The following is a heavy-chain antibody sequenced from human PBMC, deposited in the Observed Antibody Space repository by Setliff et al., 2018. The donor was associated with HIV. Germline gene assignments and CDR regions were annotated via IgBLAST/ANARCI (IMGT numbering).Heavy chain of an antibody. CDR3: ALPRVFDSFHV. CDR1: EFIILANK. V-gene: IGHV1-2*06. CDR2: ISPDNGAA. J-gene: IGHJ3*01. Sequence: ASVKVSCKATEFIILANKMNWVRQAPGQGLEWIGRISPDNGAAEYAPQFQGRVIMTVDTSISTAYLEIPRLTSDDAAVYYCALPRVFDSFHVWGQGTMVTVSS.